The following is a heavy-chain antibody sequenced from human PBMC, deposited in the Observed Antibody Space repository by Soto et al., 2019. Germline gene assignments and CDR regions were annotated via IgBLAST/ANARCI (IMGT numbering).Heavy chain of an antibody. CDR3: ARGPRRYSSSSLTRFDY. J-gene: IGHJ4*02. Sequence: SDTLSLTCAVYGGSFSVYYWSWIRQPPGKGLEWIGEINHSGSTNYNPSLKSRVTISVDTSKNQFSLKLSSVTAADTAVYYCARGPRRYSSSSLTRFDYWGQGTLVTVSS. CDR1: GGSFSVYY. CDR2: INHSGST. V-gene: IGHV4-34*01. D-gene: IGHD6-6*01.